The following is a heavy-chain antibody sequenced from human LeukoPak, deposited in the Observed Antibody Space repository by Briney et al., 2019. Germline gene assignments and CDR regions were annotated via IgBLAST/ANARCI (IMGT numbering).Heavy chain of an antibody. CDR3: ARDPNDSSGDYFDY. J-gene: IGHJ4*02. Sequence: ASETLSLTCTVSGGSISSSSYYWGWIRQPPGKGLEWIGSIYYSGSTYYNPSLKSRVTISVDTSKNQFSLKLSSVTAADTAVYYCARDPNDSSGDYFDYWGQGTLVTVSS. CDR2: IYYSGST. D-gene: IGHD3-22*01. CDR1: GGSISSSSYY. V-gene: IGHV4-39*07.